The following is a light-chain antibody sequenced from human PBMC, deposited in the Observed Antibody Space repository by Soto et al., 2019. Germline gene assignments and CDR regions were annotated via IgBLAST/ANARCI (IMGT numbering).Light chain of an antibody. CDR3: QQGTSTHQS. Sequence: DIQVTQSPSSLSASVGDRVTISVRSSRSVGTYLHWYQHQPGRAPRLLIDDASILQSGVPSRFSGSGSGTHFTLTISGLQPEDSATYYCQQGTSTHQSFGQGNKMEI. CDR2: DAS. J-gene: IGKJ2*03. CDR1: RSVGTY. V-gene: IGKV1-39*01.